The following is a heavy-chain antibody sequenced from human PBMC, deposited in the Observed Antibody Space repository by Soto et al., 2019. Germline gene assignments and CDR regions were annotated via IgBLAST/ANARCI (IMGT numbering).Heavy chain of an antibody. J-gene: IGHJ6*02. CDR2: INAGNGNT. CDR1: GYTFTSYA. D-gene: IGHD6-6*01. CDR3: ARDILPATARPFPGSSHPYGMDV. Sequence: GASVKVSCKASGYTFTSYAMHWVRQAPGQRLEWMGWINAGNGNTKYSQKFQGRVTITRDTSASTAYMELSSLRSEDTAVYYCARDILPATARPFPGSSHPYGMDVWGQGTTVTVSS. V-gene: IGHV1-3*01.